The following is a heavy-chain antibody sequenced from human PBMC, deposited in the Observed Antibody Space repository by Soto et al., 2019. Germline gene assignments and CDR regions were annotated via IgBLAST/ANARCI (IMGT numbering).Heavy chain of an antibody. V-gene: IGHV1-69*01. CDR1: GGTFSSYA. J-gene: IGHJ6*02. Sequence: QVQLVQSGAEVKKPGSSVKVSCKASGGTFSSYAISWVRQAPGQGLEWMGGIIPIFGTANYAQKFQGRVTITADESTSTAYMELSSLRSEDTAVYYCATRLNVVVPAAIEENYYGMDVWGQGTTVTVSS. CDR2: IIPIFGTA. CDR3: ATRLNVVVPAAIEENYYGMDV. D-gene: IGHD2-2*02.